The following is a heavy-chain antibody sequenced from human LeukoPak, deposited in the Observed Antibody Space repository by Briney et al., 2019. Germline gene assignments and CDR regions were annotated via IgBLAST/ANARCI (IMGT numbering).Heavy chain of an antibody. Sequence: GGSPRLSRGTSGVTVRSNYIRWGRQGPGEGVEWVSVLYSGRSTYYADSVKGRFTISRDDSKNTLYLQMNSLRAEDTAVYFCARGSGYGVYWYFDLWGRGTLVTVSS. CDR3: ARGSGYGVYWYFDL. J-gene: IGHJ2*01. CDR2: LYSGRST. D-gene: IGHD5-18*01. CDR1: GVTVRSNY. V-gene: IGHV3-53*01.